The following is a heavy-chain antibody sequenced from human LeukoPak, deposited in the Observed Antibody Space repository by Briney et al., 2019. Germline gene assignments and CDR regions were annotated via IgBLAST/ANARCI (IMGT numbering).Heavy chain of an antibody. Sequence: SVKVSCKASGGTFSSYAISWVRQAPGQGLEWMGVIIPIFGTANYAQKFQGRVTITADESTSTAYMELSSLRSEDTAVYYCARVEQYQLLYGFAFDIWGQGTMVTVSS. CDR3: ARVEQYQLLYGFAFDI. D-gene: IGHD2-2*02. J-gene: IGHJ3*02. CDR1: GGTFSSYA. CDR2: IIPIFGTA. V-gene: IGHV1-69*01.